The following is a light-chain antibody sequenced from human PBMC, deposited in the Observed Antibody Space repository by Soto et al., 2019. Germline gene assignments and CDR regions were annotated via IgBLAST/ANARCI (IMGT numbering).Light chain of an antibody. CDR2: DIT. J-gene: IGLJ3*02. V-gene: IGLV2-8*01. CDR1: SSDIGAFNS. CDR3: QSYDNSLSGSWV. Sequence: QSVLTQPPSASGSPGQSVTISCTGTSSDIGAFNSISWYQQYPGKAPKLIIFDITQRPSGVPDRFSGSKSANTASLTVSGLQDEDEADYYCQSYDNSLSGSWVFGGGTKLTVL.